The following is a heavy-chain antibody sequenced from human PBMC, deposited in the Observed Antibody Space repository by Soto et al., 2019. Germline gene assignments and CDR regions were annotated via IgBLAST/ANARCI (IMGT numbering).Heavy chain of an antibody. CDR1: GGSFSGYY. V-gene: IGHV4-34*01. CDR2: INHSGST. CDR3: ARRITIFGVVIKYYYYYGMDV. D-gene: IGHD3-3*01. J-gene: IGHJ6*02. Sequence: SETLSVTCAVYGGSFSGYYWSWIRQHPGKGLECIGEINHSGSTNYNPSLKSRVTISVDTSKNQFSLKLSSVTAADTAVYYCARRITIFGVVIKYYYYYGMDVWGQGTTVTVSS.